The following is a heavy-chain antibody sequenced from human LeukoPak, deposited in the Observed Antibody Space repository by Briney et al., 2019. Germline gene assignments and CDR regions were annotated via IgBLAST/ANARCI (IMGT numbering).Heavy chain of an antibody. CDR1: GFTFSSYS. J-gene: IGHJ4*02. Sequence: GGSLRLSCAASGFTFSSYSMNWVRQAPGKGLEWVSSISSSSRYIYYADSVKGRFTISRDNAKNSLYLQMNSLKTEDTAVYYCTSWSQIAVAGAIDYWGQGTLVTVSS. CDR2: ISSSSRYI. CDR3: TSWSQIAVAGAIDY. V-gene: IGHV3-21*03. D-gene: IGHD6-19*01.